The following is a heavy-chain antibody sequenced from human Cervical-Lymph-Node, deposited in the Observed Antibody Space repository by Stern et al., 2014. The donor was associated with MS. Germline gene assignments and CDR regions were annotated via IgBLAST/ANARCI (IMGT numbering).Heavy chain of an antibody. CDR1: GFTFSSYD. CDR3: ARAGYCSSTSCYTDYYYYGMDV. V-gene: IGHV3-13*01. Sequence: EVQLVESGGGLVQPGGSLRLSCAASGFTFSSYDMHWVRQPTGKGLEWVSAIGTAGDKFYPGSVKCRFTISRENAKNSLYLQMNSLRAGDTAVYYCARAGYCSSTSCYTDYYYYGMDVWGQGTTVTVSS. CDR2: IGTAGDK. J-gene: IGHJ6*02. D-gene: IGHD2-2*02.